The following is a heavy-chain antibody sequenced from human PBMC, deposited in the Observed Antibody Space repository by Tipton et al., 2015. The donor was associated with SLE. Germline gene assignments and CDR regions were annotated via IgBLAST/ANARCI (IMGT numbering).Heavy chain of an antibody. CDR2: VYYDGTT. Sequence: TLSLTCTVSGVSTSSTNYYWGWIRQSPGKGLTWIGSVYYDGTTYYNPSLKSRVTISVDTSTNRLSLQLSSVTAADTALYYCARLISAYDCNFDYWGQGTLVTVSS. D-gene: IGHD5-12*01. CDR1: GVSTSSTNYY. J-gene: IGHJ4*02. CDR3: ARLISAYDCNFDY. V-gene: IGHV4-39*07.